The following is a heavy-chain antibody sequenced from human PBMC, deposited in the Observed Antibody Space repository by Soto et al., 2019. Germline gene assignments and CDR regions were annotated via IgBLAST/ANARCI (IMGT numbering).Heavy chain of an antibody. CDR3: ARDLVVRNYYYGMDV. V-gene: IGHV1-18*04. D-gene: IGHD3-10*01. CDR1: GYTFTGYY. CDR2: ISAYNGNT. Sequence: ASVKVSCKASGYTFTGYYMHWVRQAPGQGLEWMGWISAYNGNTNYAQKLQGRVTMTTDTSTSTAYMELRSLRSDDTAVYYCARDLVVRNYYYGMDVWGQGTTVTVSS. J-gene: IGHJ6*02.